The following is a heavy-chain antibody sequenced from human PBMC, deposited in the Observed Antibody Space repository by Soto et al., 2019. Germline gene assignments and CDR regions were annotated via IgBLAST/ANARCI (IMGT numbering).Heavy chain of an antibody. Sequence: EVQLLESGGGLVQPGGSLRISCAASGFDFSNYGMSWVRQAPGKGLEWVSAISGTAHATYYAASVKGRFTISRDNSKNTLYLQMNSLRVEDTAVYFYVKDAPQPFSDWGQGTLVTVSS. CDR3: VKDAPQPFSD. D-gene: IGHD3-3*02. CDR2: ISGTAHAT. V-gene: IGHV3-23*01. CDR1: GFDFSNYG. J-gene: IGHJ4*02.